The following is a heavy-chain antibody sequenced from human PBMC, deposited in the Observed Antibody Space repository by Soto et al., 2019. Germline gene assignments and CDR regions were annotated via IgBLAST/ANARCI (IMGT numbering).Heavy chain of an antibody. V-gene: IGHV1-69*13. CDR3: ARAGYPMNAFDI. Sequence: ASVKGSGKASGGAFSSDAISWVRQAPGQGLEWMGGIIPIFGTANYAQKFQGRVTITADESTSTAYMELSSLRSEDTAVYYCARAGYPMNAFDIWGQRTMVTVSS. J-gene: IGHJ3*02. CDR2: IIPIFGTA. D-gene: IGHD5-12*01. CDR1: GGAFSSDA.